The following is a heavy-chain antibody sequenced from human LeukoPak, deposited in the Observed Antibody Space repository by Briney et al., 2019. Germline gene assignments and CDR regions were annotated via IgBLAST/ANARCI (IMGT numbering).Heavy chain of an antibody. CDR3: VREYSSGWYRRGGYFDY. V-gene: IGHV1-18*01. J-gene: IGHJ4*02. CDR1: GYSFTSYG. Sequence: ASEKVSFTASGYSFTSYGFSWVRLAPGPGHELMGCISDYNNDTNYAQKLHVRIPMTTDTSTSTAYMELRSLRSDDTAVYFCVREYSSGWYRRGGYFDYWGQGTLVTVSS. D-gene: IGHD6-19*01. CDR2: ISDYNNDT.